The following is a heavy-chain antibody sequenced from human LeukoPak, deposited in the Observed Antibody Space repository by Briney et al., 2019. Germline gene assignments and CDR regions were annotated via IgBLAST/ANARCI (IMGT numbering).Heavy chain of an antibody. V-gene: IGHV3-53*01. CDR2: IDSESST. J-gene: IGHJ4*02. D-gene: IGHD3/OR15-3a*01. CDR3: AREGTGNRGFDS. Sequence: PGGSLRLSCAASGFTVSTNYMNWVRQAPGKGLEWVSVIDSESSTFYADSVKGRFTISRDNSKNMVYLQMSSLRADDTAVYYCAREGTGNRGFDSWGQGTQVTVSS. CDR1: GFTVSTNY.